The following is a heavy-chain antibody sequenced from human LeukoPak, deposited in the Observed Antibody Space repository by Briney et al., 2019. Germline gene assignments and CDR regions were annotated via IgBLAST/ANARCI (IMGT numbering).Heavy chain of an antibody. Sequence: GASVKVSCKVSGYTLTELSMHWVRQAPGKGLEWMGGFDPEDGETIYAQKFQGRVTMTGDTSTDTAYMELSSLRSEDTAVYYCATQPYDSSPGYWGQGTLVTVSS. D-gene: IGHD3-22*01. CDR3: ATQPYDSSPGY. CDR2: FDPEDGET. V-gene: IGHV1-24*01. J-gene: IGHJ4*02. CDR1: GYTLTELS.